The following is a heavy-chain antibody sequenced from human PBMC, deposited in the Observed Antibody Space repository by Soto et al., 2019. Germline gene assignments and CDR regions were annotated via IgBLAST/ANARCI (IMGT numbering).Heavy chain of an antibody. V-gene: IGHV4-34*01. CDR2: INHSGST. J-gene: IGHJ4*02. D-gene: IGHD3-9*01. CDR3: ARGYDILTGYLPIDY. CDR1: GGSFSGYY. Sequence: SETLSLTCAVYGGSFSGYYWSWIRQPPGKGLEWIGEINHSGSTNYNPSLKSRVTISVDTSKNQFSLKLSSVTAADTAVYYCARGYDILTGYLPIDYWGQGTLVTVSS.